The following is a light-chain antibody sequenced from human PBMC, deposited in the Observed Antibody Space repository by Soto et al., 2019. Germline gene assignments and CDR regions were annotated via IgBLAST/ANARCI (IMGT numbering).Light chain of an antibody. Sequence: IVLTQSPDTLSLSPGETATLSCRASQSVSNTYLAWYQQKPGQAPRLLIYGASTRATGIPARFSGSGSGTEFTLTISSLQSEDFAVYYCQQYNNWPRTFGQGTKVDIK. CDR2: GAS. CDR3: QQYNNWPRT. J-gene: IGKJ1*01. V-gene: IGKV3-15*01. CDR1: QSVSNTY.